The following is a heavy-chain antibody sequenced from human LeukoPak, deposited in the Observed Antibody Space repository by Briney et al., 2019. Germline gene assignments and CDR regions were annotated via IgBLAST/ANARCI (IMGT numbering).Heavy chain of an antibody. D-gene: IGHD6-6*01. CDR1: GFTFSSYT. V-gene: IGHV3-48*01. CDR2: ISSSSSTI. J-gene: IGHJ5*02. CDR3: ARKPTNSSPLP. Sequence: GGSLRLSCAASGFTFSSYTMNWVRQAPGEGLEWVSYISSSSSTIYYADSVKGRFTISRDNAKNSLYLQMNSLRAEDTAVYYCARKPTNSSPLPWGQGTLVTVSS.